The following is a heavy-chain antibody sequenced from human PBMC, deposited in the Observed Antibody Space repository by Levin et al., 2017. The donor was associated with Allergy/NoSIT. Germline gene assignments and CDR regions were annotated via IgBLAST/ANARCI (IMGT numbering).Heavy chain of an antibody. CDR1: GFTFRNSG. CDR2: ISYGGNNK. Sequence: GESLKISCATSGFTFRNSGMHWVRQAPGKGLEWVAFISYGGNNKYYADSVKGRFTISRDSAKNTLDLQMNSLKPDDTAVYYCAKDYDILTGFFDYWGQGTLVTVSS. CDR3: AKDYDILTGFFDY. D-gene: IGHD3-9*01. J-gene: IGHJ4*02. V-gene: IGHV3-30*18.